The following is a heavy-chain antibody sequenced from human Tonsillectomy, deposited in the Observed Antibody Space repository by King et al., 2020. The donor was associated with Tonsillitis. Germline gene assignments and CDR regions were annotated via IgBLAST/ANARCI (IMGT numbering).Heavy chain of an antibody. CDR2: IYYSGST. CDR3: ARLVHPATDAFDI. V-gene: IGHV4-59*08. CDR1: GGSISSYY. J-gene: IGHJ3*02. Sequence: VQLQESGPGLVKPSETLSLTCTVSGGSISSYYWSWIRQPPGKGLEWIGYIYYSGSTNYNPSLKSRVTISVDTSKNQFSLKLSSVTAADTAVYYCARLVHPATDAFDIWGQGTMVTVSS. D-gene: IGHD3-10*02.